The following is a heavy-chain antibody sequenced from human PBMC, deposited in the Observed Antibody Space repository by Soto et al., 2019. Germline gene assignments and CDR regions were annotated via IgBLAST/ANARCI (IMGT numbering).Heavy chain of an antibody. J-gene: IGHJ6*02. CDR1: GGSFSGYY. D-gene: IGHD3-10*01. CDR3: GRGRLLWFGELLSVYYYGMDV. V-gene: IGHV4-34*01. CDR2: INHSGST. Sequence: PSETLSLTCAVYGGSFSGYYWTWIRQPPGTGLEWIGEINHSGSTNYNPSLKSRVTISVDTSKNQFSLKLSSVTAADTAVYYCGRGRLLWFGELLSVYYYGMDVWGQGTTVT.